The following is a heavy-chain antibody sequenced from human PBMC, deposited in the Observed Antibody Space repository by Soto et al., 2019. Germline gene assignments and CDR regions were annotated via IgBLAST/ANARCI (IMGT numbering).Heavy chain of an antibody. J-gene: IGHJ5*02. V-gene: IGHV4-4*07. CDR3: ARIGYCSSTSCPEP. D-gene: IGHD2-2*01. CDR1: GGSISSFY. Sequence: PSETLSLTCTVSGGSISSFYWSWIRQPAGKGLEWIGRIYSGGRNNYNPSLKSRVTMSVDTSKNQFSLRLSSVTAADTAMYYCARIGYCSSTSCPEPWGQGTLVTVSS. CDR2: IYSGGRN.